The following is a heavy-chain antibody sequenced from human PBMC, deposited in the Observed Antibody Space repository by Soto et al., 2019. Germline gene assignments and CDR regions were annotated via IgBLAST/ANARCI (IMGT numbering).Heavy chain of an antibody. CDR1: GFSLTTSGVG. J-gene: IGHJ4*02. V-gene: IGHV2-5*01. D-gene: IGHD3-10*02. Sequence: QITLTESGPTLVRPTQTLTLTCTFSGFSLTTSGVGVGWIHQPPGKAPEWRALIFCNDDRGYSPNLRNRINLTKYTSKNQVLLMMTNMHPVDTATYYCAHRRLGPGSIYCSPSYYWDYWGQGTLVTVSS. CDR3: AHRRLGPGSIYCSPSYYWDY. CDR2: IFCNDDR.